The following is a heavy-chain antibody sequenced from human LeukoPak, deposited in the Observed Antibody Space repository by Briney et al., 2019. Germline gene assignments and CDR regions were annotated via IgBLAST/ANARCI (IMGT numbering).Heavy chain of an antibody. CDR1: RFTFSNAW. J-gene: IGHJ4*02. CDR2: IKSNVNGGTI. CDR3: TTWDYVDY. Sequence: NPGGPLRLSCVAPRFTFSNAWMTWSRQPPGKGLEWVGRIKSNVNGGTIDYAPPVKGRFIISRDDSKDTLYLHMSSLKIEDTAVYYCTTWDYVDYWGQGTLVTVSS. D-gene: IGHD1-26*01. V-gene: IGHV3-15*01.